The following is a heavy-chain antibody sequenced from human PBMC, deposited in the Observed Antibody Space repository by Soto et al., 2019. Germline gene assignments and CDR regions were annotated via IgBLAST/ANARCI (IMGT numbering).Heavy chain of an antibody. CDR3: APPRGFHAAMEP. D-gene: IGHD1-1*01. Sequence: QVQLVQSGAEVKKPGSSVKVSCTASGGAFVNYAVSWVRRAPRQGLEWLGAVMPTLGAGVYAQKFQGRVTILADESTTPASLSVSSLTLETAAIYYSAPPRGFHAAMEPRGKGT. CDR2: VMPTLGAG. V-gene: IGHV1-69*01. J-gene: IGHJ6*03. CDR1: GGAFVNYA.